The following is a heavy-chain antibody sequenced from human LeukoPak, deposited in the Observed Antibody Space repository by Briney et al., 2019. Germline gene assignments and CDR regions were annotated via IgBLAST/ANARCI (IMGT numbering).Heavy chain of an antibody. Sequence: GGSLRLSCAASGFAFSSYEMIWVRQAPGKGLEWVSYIRSSGSTIYYADSVKGRFTISRDNAKNSLYLLMNSLRAEDTAVYYCARDFGRWFFDYWGQGTLVTVSS. CDR2: IRSSGSTI. V-gene: IGHV3-48*03. CDR1: GFAFSSYE. CDR3: ARDFGRWFFDY. J-gene: IGHJ4*02. D-gene: IGHD4-23*01.